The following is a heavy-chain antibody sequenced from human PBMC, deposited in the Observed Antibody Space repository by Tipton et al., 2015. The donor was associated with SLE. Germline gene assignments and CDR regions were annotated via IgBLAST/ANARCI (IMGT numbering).Heavy chain of an antibody. Sequence: TLSLTCTVSGGSISSHYWSWFRQAPGKGLEWIGYISNSETTNYNPSLKSRVTISVDTSKNQFSLKLRSVTAADTAVYYCARRSSSWYRGYAFDIWGQGTMVTVSS. J-gene: IGHJ3*02. CDR2: ISNSETT. D-gene: IGHD6-13*01. CDR1: GGSISSHY. CDR3: ARRSSSWYRGYAFDI. V-gene: IGHV4-59*11.